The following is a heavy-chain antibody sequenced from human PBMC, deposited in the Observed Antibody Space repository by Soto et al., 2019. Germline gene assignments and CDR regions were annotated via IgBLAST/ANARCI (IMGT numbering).Heavy chain of an antibody. J-gene: IGHJ6*02. Sequence: EVQLVESGGGLVQPGRSLRLSCAASGFTFDDYAMHWVRQAPGKGLEWVAGISWNSGSIGYADSVKGRFTISRDNAKNSLYLQMNSLRAEDTALYYCAKQNSSIWNYYYYGMDVWGQGTTVTVSS. CDR2: ISWNSGSI. V-gene: IGHV3-9*01. CDR1: GFTFDDYA. D-gene: IGHD6-13*01. CDR3: AKQNSSIWNYYYYGMDV.